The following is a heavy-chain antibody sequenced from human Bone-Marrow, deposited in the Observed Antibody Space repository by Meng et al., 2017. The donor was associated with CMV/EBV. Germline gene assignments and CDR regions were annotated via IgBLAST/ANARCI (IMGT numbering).Heavy chain of an antibody. D-gene: IGHD2-2*02. CDR3: ARGRLSRYCSSTSCYTRGAFDI. J-gene: IGHJ3*02. V-gene: IGHV4-34*01. CDR1: GGSFSGYY. Sequence: GSLRLSCAVYGGSFSGYYWSWIRQPPGKGLEWIGEINHSGSTNYNPSLKSRVTISVDTSKNQFSLKLSSVTAADTAVYYCARGRLSRYCSSTSCYTRGAFDICGQGTMVTVSS. CDR2: INHSGST.